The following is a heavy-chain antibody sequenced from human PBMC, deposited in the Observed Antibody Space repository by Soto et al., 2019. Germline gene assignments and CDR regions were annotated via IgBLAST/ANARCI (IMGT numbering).Heavy chain of an antibody. D-gene: IGHD1-7*01. V-gene: IGHV4-34*01. Sequence: PSETLSLTCAVYGGSFSGYYWSWIRQPPGKGLEWIGEINHSGSTNYNPSLKSRVTISVDTSKNQFSLKLSSVTAADTAVYYCASVTKLELRGWYFDYWGQGTLVTVSS. CDR3: ASVTKLELRGWYFDY. J-gene: IGHJ4*02. CDR1: GGSFSGYY. CDR2: INHSGST.